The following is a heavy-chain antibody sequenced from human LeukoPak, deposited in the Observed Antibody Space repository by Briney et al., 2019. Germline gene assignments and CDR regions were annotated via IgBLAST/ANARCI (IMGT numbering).Heavy chain of an antibody. Sequence: GGSLRLSCAASGFTFSSYAMHWVRQAPGKGLEWVAVISYDGSNKYYADSVKGRFTISRDNSKNTLYLQMNSLRAGDTAVYYCFAPAAANYYYYGMDVWGQGTTVTVSS. D-gene: IGHD2-2*01. J-gene: IGHJ6*02. CDR3: FAPAAANYYYYGMDV. V-gene: IGHV3-30-3*01. CDR2: ISYDGSNK. CDR1: GFTFSSYA.